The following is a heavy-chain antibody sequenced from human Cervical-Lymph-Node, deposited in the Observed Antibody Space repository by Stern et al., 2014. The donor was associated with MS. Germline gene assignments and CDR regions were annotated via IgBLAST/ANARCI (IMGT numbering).Heavy chain of an antibody. Sequence: VQLEESGPGLVKPSETLSLTCTVSGGSISSYYWSWIRQPPGKGLEWIGYLYYSGSTNYNPSLKSRVTISLDTSKNQFSLKLSSVTAADTAMYYCARDGGYYFDYWGQGTLVTVSS. V-gene: IGHV4-59*01. J-gene: IGHJ4*02. D-gene: IGHD3-3*01. CDR2: LYYSGST. CDR3: ARDGGYYFDY. CDR1: GGSISSYY.